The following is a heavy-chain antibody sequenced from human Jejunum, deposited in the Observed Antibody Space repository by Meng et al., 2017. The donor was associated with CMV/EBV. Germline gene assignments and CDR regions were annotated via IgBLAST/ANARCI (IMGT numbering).Heavy chain of an antibody. CDR2: IHYSEST. Sequence: VSGGSISSYYWGWVRQSPGKGLEWLGYIHYSESTKYNPSLESRVTMSLDRSRNQFSLRLSSVTAADTAVYFCVRGVSPTEWPLEKWGQGTLVTVSS. CDR1: GGSISSYY. J-gene: IGHJ4*02. D-gene: IGHD3-3*01. V-gene: IGHV4-59*01. CDR3: VRGVSPTEWPLEK.